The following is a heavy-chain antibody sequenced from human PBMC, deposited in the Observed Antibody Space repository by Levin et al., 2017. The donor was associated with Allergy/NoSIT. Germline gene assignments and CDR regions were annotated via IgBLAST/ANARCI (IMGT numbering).Heavy chain of an antibody. J-gene: IGHJ6*02. CDR1: GGTFSSYA. D-gene: IGHD2-15*01. CDR2: IIPIFGTA. V-gene: IGHV1-69*13. CDR3: ASGYCSGGSCSYYYYGMDV. Sequence: SVKVSCKASGGTFSSYAISWVRQAPGQGLEWMGGIIPIFGTANYAQKFQGRVTITADESTSTAYMELSSLRSEDTAVYYCASGYCSGGSCSYYYYGMDVWGQGTTVTVSS.